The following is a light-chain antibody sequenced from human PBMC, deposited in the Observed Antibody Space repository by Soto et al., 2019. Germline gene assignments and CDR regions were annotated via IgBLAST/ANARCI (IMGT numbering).Light chain of an antibody. Sequence: EIVMTQSPATLSVSPGERATLSCRASQSVSSNLAWYQQKPGQAPRLLIYGASTRATGIPARFSGSGSGTEFTLNISSLQSEDFAVYYCQQYNNWPCFGGGTKVEIK. CDR1: QSVSSN. CDR2: GAS. V-gene: IGKV3-15*01. CDR3: QQYNNWPC. J-gene: IGKJ4*01.